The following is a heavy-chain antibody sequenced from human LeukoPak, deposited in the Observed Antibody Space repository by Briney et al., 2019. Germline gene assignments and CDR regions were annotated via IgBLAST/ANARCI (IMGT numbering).Heavy chain of an antibody. D-gene: IGHD6-19*01. CDR1: GFTFSSYG. CDR2: IWYDGSNK. Sequence: GRSLRLSCAASGFTFSSYGMHWVRQAPGKGLEWVAVIWYDGSNKYYADSVKGRFTISRDNSKNTLYLQMNSLRAEDTAVYYCARVRSSGWYSRSVYGMDVWGQGTTVTVSS. V-gene: IGHV3-33*01. J-gene: IGHJ6*02. CDR3: ARVRSSGWYSRSVYGMDV.